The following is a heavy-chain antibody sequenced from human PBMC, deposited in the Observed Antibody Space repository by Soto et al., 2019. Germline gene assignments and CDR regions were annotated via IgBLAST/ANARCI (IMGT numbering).Heavy chain of an antibody. Sequence: PWGSLRLSCAASGFTFSSYAMSWVRQAPGKGLEWVSAISGSGGSTYYADSVKGRFTISRDNSKNTLYLQMNSLRAEDTAVYYSGKDSEIAHPMALGYWGQGTLVTVSS. CDR1: GFTFSSYA. V-gene: IGHV3-23*01. CDR2: ISGSGGST. D-gene: IGHD3-10*01. J-gene: IGHJ4*02. CDR3: GKDSEIAHPMALGY.